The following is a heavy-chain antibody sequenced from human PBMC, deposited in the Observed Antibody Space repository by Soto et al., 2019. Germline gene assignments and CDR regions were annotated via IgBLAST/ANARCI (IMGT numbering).Heavy chain of an antibody. J-gene: IGHJ5*02. V-gene: IGHV3-30*18. CDR1: GFTFSSYG. CDR2: ISYDGSNK. CDR3: AKDGGYCSGGNCYNWFDP. D-gene: IGHD2-15*01. Sequence: PGGSLRLSCAASGFTFSSYGMHWVRQAPGKGLEWVAVISYDGSNKYYADSVKGRFTISRDNSKNTLYLQMNSLRAEDTAVYSCAKDGGYCSGGNCYNWFDPWGQGTLVTVSS.